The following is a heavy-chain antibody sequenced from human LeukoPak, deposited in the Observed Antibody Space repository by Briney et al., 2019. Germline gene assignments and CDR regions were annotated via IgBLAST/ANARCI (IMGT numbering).Heavy chain of an antibody. CDR2: IYTSGST. CDR1: GGSISSYY. J-gene: IGHJ4*02. D-gene: IGHD1-26*01. V-gene: IGHV4-4*07. Sequence: PETLSLTCTVPGGSISSYYWSWIRQPAGKGLEWIGRIYTSGSTNYNPSLKSRVTMSVDTSKNQFSLKLSSVTAADTAVYYCARHLVGATHFDYWGQGTLVTVSS. CDR3: ARHLVGATHFDY.